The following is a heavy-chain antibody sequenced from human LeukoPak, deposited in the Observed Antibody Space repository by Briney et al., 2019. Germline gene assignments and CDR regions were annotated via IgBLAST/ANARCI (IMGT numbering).Heavy chain of an antibody. D-gene: IGHD2-2*01. Sequence: PGGSLRLSCAASGFTFSSYWMSWVRQAPGKGLEWEANIKQDGSEKYYVDSVRGRFTISRDNAKNSLYLQMNSLSAEDTAVYYCARDLLKGFCSGTNCYASPDYWGQGTLVTVSS. V-gene: IGHV3-7*01. CDR1: GFTFSSYW. CDR2: IKQDGSEK. CDR3: ARDLLKGFCSGTNCYASPDY. J-gene: IGHJ4*02.